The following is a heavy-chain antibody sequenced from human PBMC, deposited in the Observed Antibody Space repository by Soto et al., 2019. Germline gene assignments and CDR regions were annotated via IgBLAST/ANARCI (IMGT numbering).Heavy chain of an antibody. J-gene: IGHJ6*02. D-gene: IGHD3-9*01. V-gene: IGHV1-18*01. CDR2: ISAYNGNT. Sequence: ASVKVSCKASCCTFTGYCISWVRQAPGQGLEWMGWISAYNGNTNYAQKLQGRVTMTTDTSTSTAYMELRSLRSDDTAVYYCARDLRYYDILSGGMDVWG. CDR1: CCTFTGYC. CDR3: ARDLRYYDILSGGMDV.